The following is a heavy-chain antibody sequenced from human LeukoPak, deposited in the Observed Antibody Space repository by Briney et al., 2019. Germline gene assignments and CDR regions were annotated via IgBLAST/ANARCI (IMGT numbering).Heavy chain of an antibody. CDR3: ATGPPYDYVWGSYRYAFDY. CDR2: FDPEDGGT. Sequence: ASVKVSCKVSGYTLTELSMHWVRQAPGKGLEWMGGFDPEDGGTIYALKFQGRVTMTEDTSTDTAYMELSSLRSEDTAVYYCATGPPYDYVWGSYRYAFDYWGQGTLVTVSS. CDR1: GYTLTELS. J-gene: IGHJ4*02. V-gene: IGHV1-24*01. D-gene: IGHD3-16*02.